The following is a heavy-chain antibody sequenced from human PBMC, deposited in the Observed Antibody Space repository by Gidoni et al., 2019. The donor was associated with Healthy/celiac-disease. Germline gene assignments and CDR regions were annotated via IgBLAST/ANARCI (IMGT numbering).Heavy chain of an antibody. CDR2: IYYSGST. Sequence: QVQLQESGPGLVKPSETLSLTCTVSGGSISSYYWSWIRQPPGKGLEWIGYIYYSGSTNYNPSLKSRVTISVDTSKNQCSLKLSSVTAADTAVYYCAREIPYSALDAFDIWGQGTMVTVSS. J-gene: IGHJ3*02. V-gene: IGHV4-59*01. D-gene: IGHD2-15*01. CDR1: GGSISSYY. CDR3: AREIPYSALDAFDI.